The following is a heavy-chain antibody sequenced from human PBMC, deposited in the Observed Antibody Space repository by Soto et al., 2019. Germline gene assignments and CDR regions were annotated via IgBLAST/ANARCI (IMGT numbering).Heavy chain of an antibody. CDR3: AILRRSIFRKPLDY. V-gene: IGHV3-7*03. D-gene: IGHD3-9*01. CDR2: IKEDGSEN. Sequence: GGSLRLSCGGSGFTFSDYWMSWVRQAPGKGLEWVANIKEDGSENYYGDSVKGRFTISRDNANYSLFLQINSLIAHHTPSYYCAILRRSIFRKPLDYWGQGTLVAVSS. CDR1: GFTFSDYW. J-gene: IGHJ4*02.